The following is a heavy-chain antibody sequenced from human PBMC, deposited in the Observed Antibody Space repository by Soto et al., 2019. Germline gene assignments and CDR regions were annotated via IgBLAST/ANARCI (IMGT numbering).Heavy chain of an antibody. CDR2: MNPNSGTT. D-gene: IGHD2-21*02. J-gene: IGHJ5*02. Sequence: QVQLVQSGAEVKKPGASVKVSCKASGYTFTSYDINWVRQATGQGLEWMGWMNPNSGTTGYAQKFQGRVNMTRDTSISTAYMELSILRPEDTAVYYCVRTTAVTATWGSHIPTNWFDPWGQGTLVTVSS. CDR3: VRTTAVTATWGSHIPTNWFDP. V-gene: IGHV1-8*01. CDR1: GYTFTSYD.